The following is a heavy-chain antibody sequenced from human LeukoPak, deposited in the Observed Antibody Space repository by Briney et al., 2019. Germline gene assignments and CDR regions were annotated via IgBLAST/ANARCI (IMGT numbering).Heavy chain of an antibody. D-gene: IGHD4-17*01. Sequence: GGSLRLSCAASGFTFSSYSMNWVCQAPGKGLEWVSSISSSSSYIYYADSVKGRFTISRDNAKNSLYLQMNSLRAEDTAVYYCARDSYGDYFNYFDYWGQGTLVTVSS. J-gene: IGHJ4*02. CDR2: ISSSSSYI. CDR1: GFTFSSYS. CDR3: ARDSYGDYFNYFDY. V-gene: IGHV3-21*01.